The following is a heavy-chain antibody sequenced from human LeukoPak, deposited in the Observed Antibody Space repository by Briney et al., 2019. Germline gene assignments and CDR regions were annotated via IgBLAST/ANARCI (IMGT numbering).Heavy chain of an antibody. CDR1: GYSISSGYY. J-gene: IGHJ5*02. V-gene: IGHV4-38-2*02. CDR3: ARGPNCSGGSCPFNWFDP. Sequence: PSETLSLTCTVSGYSISSGYYWGWIRQPPGKGLEWIGSINHSGSTYYNPSLKSRVTISVDTSKNQFSLKLSSVTAADTAVYYCARGPNCSGGSCPFNWFDPWGQGTLVTVSS. CDR2: INHSGST. D-gene: IGHD2-15*01.